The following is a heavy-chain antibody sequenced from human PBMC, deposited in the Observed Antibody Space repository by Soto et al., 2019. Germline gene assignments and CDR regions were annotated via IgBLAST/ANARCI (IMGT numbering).Heavy chain of an antibody. CDR2: IWVDGSNK. Sequence: GRGLEWVAVIWVDGSNKYYADSVKGRFTTPRANSNTTLYVQMNSLRAEDTAVHSCARLVDCSGGSGYLRGFEIWLQGTIVTVSS. J-gene: IGHJ3*02. V-gene: IGHV3-33*01. D-gene: IGHD2-15*01. CDR3: ARLVDCSGGSGYLRGFEI.